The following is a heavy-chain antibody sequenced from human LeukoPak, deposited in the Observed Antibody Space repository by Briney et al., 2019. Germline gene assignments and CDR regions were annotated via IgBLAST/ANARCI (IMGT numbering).Heavy chain of an antibody. Sequence: GRSLRLSCTASGFTFGDYAMSWVRQAPGKGLEWVGFIRSKAYGCTTEYAASVKGRFTISRDDSKSIAYLQMNSLKTEDTAVYYCTRAGERNYDFWSGYRDSYFDYWGQGTLVTVSS. V-gene: IGHV3-49*04. J-gene: IGHJ4*02. CDR2: IRSKAYGCTT. CDR1: GFTFGDYA. D-gene: IGHD3-3*01. CDR3: TRAGERNYDFWSGYRDSYFDY.